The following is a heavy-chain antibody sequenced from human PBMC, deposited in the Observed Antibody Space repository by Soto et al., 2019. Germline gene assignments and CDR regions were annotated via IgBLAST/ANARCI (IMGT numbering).Heavy chain of an antibody. V-gene: IGHV4-34*01. CDR1: GGSFSGYY. CDR2: INHSGST. CDR3: ARGRAVPIFGVVIRTPTYGMDV. D-gene: IGHD3-3*01. Sequence: SETLSLTCAVYGGSFSGYYWSWIRQPPGKGLEWIGEINHSGSTNYNPSLKSRVTISVDTSKNQFSLKLRSVTAADTAVYYCARGRAVPIFGVVIRTPTYGMDVWGQGTTVTSP. J-gene: IGHJ6*02.